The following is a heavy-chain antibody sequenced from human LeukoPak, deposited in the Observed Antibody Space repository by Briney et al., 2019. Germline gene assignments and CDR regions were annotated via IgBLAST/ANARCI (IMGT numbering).Heavy chain of an antibody. CDR2: NRSEAYGGTP. J-gene: IGHJ4*02. V-gene: IGHV3-49*04. CDR3: TRDQTPYY. Sequence: GGSLRCSGTASGFTFGDFAMTWVAPAQGKGLVWVVFNRSEAYGGTPEYAASEKGKFTISRDDSKSIAYLQIDSLNTEHTAVYYCTRDQTPYYWGQGTLVTVPS. CDR1: GFTFGDFA.